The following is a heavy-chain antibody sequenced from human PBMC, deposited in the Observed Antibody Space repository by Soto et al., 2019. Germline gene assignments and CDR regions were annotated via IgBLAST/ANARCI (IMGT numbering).Heavy chain of an antibody. V-gene: IGHV1-3*01. D-gene: IGHD6-13*01. Sequence: QVQLVQSGAEVKKPGASVKVSCKASGYTFTSYAMHWVRQAPGQRLEWRGWINAGNGNTKYSQKFQGRVTITRDTSARTADMELSSLRSEDTAVYYCERVIDPYSSRWYRFDYWGQGTLVTVSS. CDR1: GYTFTSYA. CDR3: ERVIDPYSSRWYRFDY. J-gene: IGHJ4*02. CDR2: INAGNGNT.